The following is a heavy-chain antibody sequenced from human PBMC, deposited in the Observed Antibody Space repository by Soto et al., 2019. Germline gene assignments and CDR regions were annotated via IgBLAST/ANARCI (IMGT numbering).Heavy chain of an antibody. V-gene: IGHV4-4*02. CDR3: ARDSTPNDSSGWPYYYYGMDV. CDR2: IYHSGST. D-gene: IGHD6-19*01. Sequence: SETLSLTCAVSGGSISSSNWWSWVRQPPGKGLEWIGEIYHSGSTNYNPSLKSRVTISVDKPKNQFSLKLSSVTAADTAVYYCARDSTPNDSSGWPYYYYGMDVWGQGTTVTVSS. J-gene: IGHJ6*02. CDR1: GGSISSSNW.